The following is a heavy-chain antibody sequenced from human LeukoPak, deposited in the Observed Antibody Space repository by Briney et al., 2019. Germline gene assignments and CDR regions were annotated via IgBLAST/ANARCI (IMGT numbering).Heavy chain of an antibody. CDR2: ISYDGSNK. CDR1: GFTFSSYA. D-gene: IGHD3-22*01. CDR3: ASGIGDRYYYDSGGYYPV. J-gene: IGHJ4*02. V-gene: IGHV3-30*04. Sequence: GGSLRLSCAASGFTFSSYAMHWVRQAPGKGLEWVAVISYDGSNKYYADSVKGRFTISRDNSKNTLYLQMNSLRAEDTAVYYCASGIGDRYYYDSGGYYPVWGQGTLVTVSS.